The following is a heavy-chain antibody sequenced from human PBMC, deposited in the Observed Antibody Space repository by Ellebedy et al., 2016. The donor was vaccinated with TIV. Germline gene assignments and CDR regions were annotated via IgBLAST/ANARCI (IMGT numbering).Heavy chain of an antibody. Sequence: MPSATLSLTCTVSGGSISSGGYSWSWIRQSPGQALESIGDISHSGSTRYNPSLKSRVTISVDRSNNQFSLKLNSVTAADTAVYHCARGRDLSDFYYYYGMDVWGQGTTVTVSS. CDR1: GGSISSGGYS. J-gene: IGHJ6*02. D-gene: IGHD3-3*01. CDR3: ARGRDLSDFYYYYGMDV. CDR2: ISHSGST. V-gene: IGHV4-30-2*06.